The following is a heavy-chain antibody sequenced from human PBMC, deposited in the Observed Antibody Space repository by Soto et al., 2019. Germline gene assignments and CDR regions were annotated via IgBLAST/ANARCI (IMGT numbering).Heavy chain of an antibody. D-gene: IGHD2-15*01. Sequence: VQVQESGPGLVKPSGTLSLTCVVSGGSIGSINTWTWVRQPPGQGLEWIGEISHNGNTDYNPSLKSRVTISMDKSKNQFSLKMMSVTPADTAVYSCAGTLLQPSPPDYWGQGTLVTVSS. CDR1: GGSIGSINT. CDR2: ISHNGNT. CDR3: AGTLLQPSPPDY. V-gene: IGHV4-4*02. J-gene: IGHJ4*02.